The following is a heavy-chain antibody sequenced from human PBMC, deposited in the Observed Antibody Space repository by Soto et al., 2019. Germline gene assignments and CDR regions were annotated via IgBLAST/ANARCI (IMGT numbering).Heavy chain of an antibody. CDR1: GFAVSSNY. CDR2: IYSDGNT. D-gene: IGHD2-15*01. V-gene: IGHV3-53*02. J-gene: IGHJ4*02. Sequence: EVQLVETGGGLIQPGGSLRLSCAASGFAVSSNYMSWVRQAPGKGLEWVSVIYSDGNTYYADSVKGRFTISRDNSKNTMYLQMNSLIAEDTAVYYCAGGTGDYFDYWGQGTLVTVSS. CDR3: AGGTGDYFDY.